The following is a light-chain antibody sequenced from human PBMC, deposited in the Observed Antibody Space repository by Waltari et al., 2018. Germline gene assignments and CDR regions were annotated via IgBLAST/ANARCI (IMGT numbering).Light chain of an antibody. CDR1: NTDIGSYNL. CDR3: CSYAGTPRVV. J-gene: IGLJ2*01. V-gene: IGLV2-23*02. CDR2: EVN. Sequence: QSALTQSASVSGSPGQSITISCTGTNTDIGSYNLVYWYQQRPGKAPKVIIFEVNKRPSGVSNRFSGAKSGNTASLTVSGLHPEDEADYYCCSYAGTPRVVFGGGTKLTVL.